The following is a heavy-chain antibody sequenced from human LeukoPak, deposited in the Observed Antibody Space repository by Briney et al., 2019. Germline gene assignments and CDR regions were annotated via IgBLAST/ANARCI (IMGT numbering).Heavy chain of an antibody. CDR1: GFTFSSYA. CDR2: ISGSGGST. Sequence: GGSLRLSCAASGFTFSSYAMSWVRQAPGKGLEWVSAISGSGGSTSYAQKFQGRVTMTRDTSTSTVYMELSSLRSEDTAVYYCARDQPRYSTGGYYYYGMDVWGQGTTVTVSS. J-gene: IGHJ6*02. D-gene: IGHD4-11*01. CDR3: ARDQPRYSTGGYYYYGMDV. V-gene: IGHV3-23*01.